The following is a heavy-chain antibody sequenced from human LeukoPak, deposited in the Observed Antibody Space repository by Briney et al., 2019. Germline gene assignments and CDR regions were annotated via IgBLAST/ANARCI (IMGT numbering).Heavy chain of an antibody. Sequence: GGSLRLSCAASGNTFSSYGMHWVRQAPGKGLEWVAFIRFDGGNKYYADSVKGRFSVSRDNSRNTLYLQMNSLRPEDTAVYYCAKDAPCTNGECALSGWGQGTLVTVPS. CDR1: GNTFSSYG. V-gene: IGHV3-30*02. CDR3: AKDAPCTNGECALSG. J-gene: IGHJ4*02. D-gene: IGHD2-8*01. CDR2: IRFDGGNK.